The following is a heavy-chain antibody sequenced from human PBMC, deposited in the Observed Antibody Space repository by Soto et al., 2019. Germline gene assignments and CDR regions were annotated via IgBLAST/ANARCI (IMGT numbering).Heavy chain of an antibody. Sequence: QVQLVQSGAEVKKPGASVKVSCKASGYTFIDFGITWVRQAPGQGLEWMGWISDYNGDTNYAQNFQDRVTMTTDTSTNTAFMELRSLTSDDTDVYYCARAGAAVTMFFDFWGRGNLFAVSS. CDR1: GYTFIDFG. D-gene: IGHD4-17*01. CDR3: ARAGAAVTMFFDF. V-gene: IGHV1-18*01. CDR2: ISDYNGDT. J-gene: IGHJ4*02.